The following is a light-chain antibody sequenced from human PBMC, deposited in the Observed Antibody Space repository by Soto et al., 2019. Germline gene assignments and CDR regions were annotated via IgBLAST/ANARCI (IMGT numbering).Light chain of an antibody. CDR3: QSYDSSLSAREV. Sequence: QAVVTQPPSVSGAPGHRVTISCTGSSSNIGAGYDVHWYQQLPGTAPKLLIYGNSNRPSGVPDRFSGSKSGTSASLAITGLQAEDEADYYCQSYDSSLSAREVFGGGTKVTVL. J-gene: IGLJ2*01. V-gene: IGLV1-40*01. CDR2: GNS. CDR1: SSNIGAGYD.